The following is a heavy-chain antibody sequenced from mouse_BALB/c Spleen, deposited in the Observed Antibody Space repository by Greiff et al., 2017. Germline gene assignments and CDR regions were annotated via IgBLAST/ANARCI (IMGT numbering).Heavy chain of an antibody. D-gene: IGHD2-4*01. CDR2: ISTYYGNT. V-gene: IGHV1-67*01. J-gene: IGHJ3*01. Sequence: VQLQQSGPELVRPGVSVKISCKGSGYTFTDYAMHWVKQSHAKSLEWIGVISTYYGNTNYNQKFKGKATMTVDKSSSTAYMELARLTSEDSAIYYCARKGDYGGPGFAYWGQGTLVTVSA. CDR3: ARKGDYGGPGFAY. CDR1: GYTFTDYA.